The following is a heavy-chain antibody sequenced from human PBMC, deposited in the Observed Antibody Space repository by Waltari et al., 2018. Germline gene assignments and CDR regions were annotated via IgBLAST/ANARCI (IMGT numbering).Heavy chain of an antibody. CDR1: GYTFTDYY. J-gene: IGHJ4*02. D-gene: IGHD3-22*01. CDR2: VDPEDGET. CDR3: ATVPAYYDSSGYYNYFDY. V-gene: IGHV1-69-2*01. Sequence: EVQLVQSGAEVTKPGATVKISCKASGYTFTDYYMHWVQPAPGKGLEWMGRVDPEDGETIYAEKFQGRVTITADTSTDTAYMELSSLRSEDTAVYYCATVPAYYDSSGYYNYFDYWGQGTLVTVSS.